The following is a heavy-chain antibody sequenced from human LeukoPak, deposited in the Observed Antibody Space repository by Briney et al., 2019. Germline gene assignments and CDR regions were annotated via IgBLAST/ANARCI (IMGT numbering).Heavy chain of an antibody. CDR3: ARSAGVAAADY. Sequence: GGSLRLSCAASGFTFSSYEMNWVRQAPGKGLEWVSYISSSGSTIYYADSVKGRFTISRDNAKNSLYLQMNSLRAEDTAVYYCARSAGVAAADYWGQGTLVTVSS. CDR2: ISSSGSTI. V-gene: IGHV3-48*03. D-gene: IGHD6-13*01. J-gene: IGHJ4*02. CDR1: GFTFSSYE.